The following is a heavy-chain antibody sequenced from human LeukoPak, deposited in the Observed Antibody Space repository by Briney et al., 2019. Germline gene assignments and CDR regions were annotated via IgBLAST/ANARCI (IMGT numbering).Heavy chain of an antibody. CDR3: AREKTSCTNGVCYPRGFDP. J-gene: IGHJ5*02. Sequence: ASVKVSCKASGYTFTGYYMHWVRQAPGQGLEWMGWINPNSGGTNYAQKFQGRVTMTRNTSISTAYMELSSLRSEDTAVYYCAREKTSCTNGVCYPRGFDPWGQGTLVTVSS. CDR2: INPNSGGT. CDR1: GYTFTGYY. V-gene: IGHV1-2*02. D-gene: IGHD2-8*01.